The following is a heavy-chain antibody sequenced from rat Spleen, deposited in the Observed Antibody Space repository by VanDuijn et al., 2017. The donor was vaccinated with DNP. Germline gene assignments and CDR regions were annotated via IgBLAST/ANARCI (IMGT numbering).Heavy chain of an antibody. CDR1: GLNFNDYW. CDR2: INKDSRTI. CDR3: VREKYGVDY. D-gene: IGHD4-3*01. J-gene: IGHJ2*01. V-gene: IGHV4-2*01. Sequence: EVKLVEAGGGLVHPGRSLKLSCAVSGLNFNDYWMGWVRQAPGKGLEWIGEINKDSRTIKFSPSLKDKFAISRDNAQNTLYLQMSKLGSEDTAIYYCVREKYGVDYWGQGVMVTVSS.